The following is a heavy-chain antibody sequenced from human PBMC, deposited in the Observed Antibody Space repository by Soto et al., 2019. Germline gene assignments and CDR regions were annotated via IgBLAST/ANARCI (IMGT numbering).Heavy chain of an antibody. Sequence: QVQLVESGGGEVQPGRSLTISCAASGFTFSTYGMHWVRQTPGKGLEWVAVISYDGTNKFYSDFVKGRFTISRDNFKNTLTLQMNSLRADDTAVYSCAKDLQSYGDYDYYCYGMDVWVLGTRVTVSS. D-gene: IGHD4-17*01. V-gene: IGHV3-30*18. CDR2: ISYDGTNK. J-gene: IGHJ6*02. CDR3: AKDLQSYGDYDYYCYGMDV. CDR1: GFTFSTYG.